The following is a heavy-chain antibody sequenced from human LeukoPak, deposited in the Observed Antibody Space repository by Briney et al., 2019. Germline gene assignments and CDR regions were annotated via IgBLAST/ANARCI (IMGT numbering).Heavy chain of an antibody. V-gene: IGHV4-59*08. CDR1: GGSINSYY. CDR2: TYYSGTT. J-gene: IGHJ4*02. D-gene: IGHD1-26*01. Sequence: PSETLSLTCTVSGGSINSYYWSWIRQPPGKVLEWIGYTYYSGTTNYNPSLKSRVIISVDTSQNQFSLKLSSVTAADTAVYYCARRGNGRAGPLDYWGQGTLVTVSS. CDR3: ARRGNGRAGPLDY.